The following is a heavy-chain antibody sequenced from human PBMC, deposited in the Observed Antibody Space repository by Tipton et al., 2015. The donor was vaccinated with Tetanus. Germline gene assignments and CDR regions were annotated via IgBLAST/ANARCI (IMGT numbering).Heavy chain of an antibody. CDR2: INHSGST. CDR1: GGSFSGYY. D-gene: IGHD5-12*01. V-gene: IGHV4-34*01. Sequence: TLSLTCAVYGGSFSGYYWSWIRQPPGKGLEWIGEINHSGSTTYNPSPKSRVTISVDTSKNQFSLKLSSVTAADTAVYYCARGGAGYSGYDCSRNWFDPWGQGTLVTVSS. CDR3: ARGGAGYSGYDCSRNWFDP. J-gene: IGHJ5*02.